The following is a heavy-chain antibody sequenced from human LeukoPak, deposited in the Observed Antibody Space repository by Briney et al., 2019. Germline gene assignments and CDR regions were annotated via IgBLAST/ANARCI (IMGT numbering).Heavy chain of an antibody. CDR1: GGSFSGYY. Sequence: SETLSLTCAVYGGSFSGYYWSWIRQPPGKGLEWIGEINHSGSTNYNPSLKSRVTISVDTSKNQFSLKLSSVTAADTAVYYCARWGHYGDYGDYWGQGTLVTVSS. D-gene: IGHD4-17*01. V-gene: IGHV4-34*01. CDR2: INHSGST. CDR3: ARWGHYGDYGDY. J-gene: IGHJ4*02.